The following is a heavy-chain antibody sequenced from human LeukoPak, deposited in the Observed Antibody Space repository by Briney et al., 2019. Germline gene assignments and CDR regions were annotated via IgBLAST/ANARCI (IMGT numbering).Heavy chain of an antibody. CDR1: GFAFSNFA. V-gene: IGHV3-30*18. CDR2: VSYEGTIK. CDR3: AKDLLDSRLDAFDI. J-gene: IGHJ3*02. Sequence: GGSLRLSCAASGFAFSNFAMHWVRQAPGKGLEWVAVVSYEGTIKYYSDSAKGRFTISRDNSKNTLYLQMNSLRAEDTAVYYCAKDLLDSRLDAFDIWGQGTMVTVSS. D-gene: IGHD6-13*01.